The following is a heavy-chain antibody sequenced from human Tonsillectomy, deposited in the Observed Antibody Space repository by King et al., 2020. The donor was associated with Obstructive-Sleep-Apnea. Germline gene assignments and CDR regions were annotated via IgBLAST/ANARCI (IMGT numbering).Heavy chain of an antibody. CDR3: ARKVAEAGTWDY. CDR2: INQDGSGK. CDR1: GFTFSSYW. D-gene: IGHD6-13*01. Sequence: VQLVESGGGLVQPGGSLRLSCAASGFTFSSYWMSWVRQAPGQGLEWVANINQDGSGKYYVDSVKGRFTISRDNAQNSLYLQMNSLRAEDTAVYYCARKVAEAGTWDYWGQGTLVTASS. V-gene: IGHV3-7*03. J-gene: IGHJ4*02.